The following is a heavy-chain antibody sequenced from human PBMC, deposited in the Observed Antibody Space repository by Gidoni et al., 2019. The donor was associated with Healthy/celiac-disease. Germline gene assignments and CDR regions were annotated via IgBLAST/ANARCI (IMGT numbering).Heavy chain of an antibody. CDR1: GGSISSSSYY. CDR2: IYYSGST. Sequence: QLQLQESGPGLVKPSETLSLTCTVSGGSISSSSYYWGWIRQPPGKGLEWIGSIYYSGSTYYNPSLKSRVTILVDTSKNQFSLKLSSVTAADTAVYYCASIYGDYVYYFDYWGQGTLVTVSS. J-gene: IGHJ4*02. V-gene: IGHV4-39*07. CDR3: ASIYGDYVYYFDY. D-gene: IGHD4-17*01.